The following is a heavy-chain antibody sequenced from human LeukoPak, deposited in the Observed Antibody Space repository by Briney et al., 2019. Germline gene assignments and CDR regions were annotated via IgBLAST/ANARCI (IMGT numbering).Heavy chain of an antibody. CDR1: GFTFSSYA. V-gene: IGHV3-48*04. CDR3: AREGEQWSEPYNWFDP. CDR2: ISSSSTTL. D-gene: IGHD6-19*01. J-gene: IGHJ5*02. Sequence: GGSLRLSCAASGFTFSSYATHWVRQAPGKGLEWISYISSSSTTLYYADSVKGRFTISRDNGRNSLYLQMNSLRVEDTAVYYCAREGEQWSEPYNWFDPWGQGTLVTVSS.